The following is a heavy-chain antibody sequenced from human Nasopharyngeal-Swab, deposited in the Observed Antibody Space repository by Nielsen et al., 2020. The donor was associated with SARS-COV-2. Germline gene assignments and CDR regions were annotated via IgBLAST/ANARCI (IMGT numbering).Heavy chain of an antibody. CDR2: INPSGTST. J-gene: IGHJ4*02. Sequence: ASVKVSCKASGYTFTNYFIHWVRQAPGQGLEWMGIINPSGTSTTHAQRFQGRVTMTRDTSTSTVHMELSSLRSGDTAVYYCARAAIDQHFDLWGPGTLVTVSS. CDR3: ARAAIDQHFDL. CDR1: GYTFTNYF. D-gene: IGHD5-24*01. V-gene: IGHV1-46*01.